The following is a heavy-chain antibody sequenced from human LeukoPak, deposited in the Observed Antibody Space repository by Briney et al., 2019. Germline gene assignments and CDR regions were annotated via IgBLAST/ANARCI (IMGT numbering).Heavy chain of an antibody. V-gene: IGHV4-31*03. J-gene: IGHJ6*03. Sequence: SQTLSLTCTVSGGSISTGGYYWSWIRQHPGKGLEWIGYISYSGTTYYNPSLKSRVTLSVDTSNNQFSLRLSSVTAADTALYYCARHYDLYYYTDVWGKGTTVTVS. CDR3: ARHYDLYYYTDV. D-gene: IGHD3-22*01. CDR1: GGSISTGGYY. CDR2: ISYSGTT.